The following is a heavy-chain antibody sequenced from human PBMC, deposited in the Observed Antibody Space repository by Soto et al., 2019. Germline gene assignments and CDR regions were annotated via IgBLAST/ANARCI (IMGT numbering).Heavy chain of an antibody. Sequence: GASVKVSCKASGNTFNSSAISWVRQAPGQGLEWLGGIIPIFGTANYAQKFQGRVTITADESTNTAYMELSSLRSEDTAMYYCARGHYYDSSTYYQTDASWGQGTLVTVSS. V-gene: IGHV1-69*13. CDR1: GNTFNSSA. CDR3: ARGHYYDSSTYYQTDAS. D-gene: IGHD3-22*01. J-gene: IGHJ5*02. CDR2: IIPIFGTA.